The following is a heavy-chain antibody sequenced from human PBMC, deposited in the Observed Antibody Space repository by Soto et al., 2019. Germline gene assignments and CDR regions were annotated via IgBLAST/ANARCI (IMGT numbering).Heavy chain of an antibody. CDR3: AGDRKRWLRYGFDP. J-gene: IGHJ5*02. CDR2: IYYSGST. V-gene: IGHV4-59*01. CDR1: GSSISSYY. D-gene: IGHD5-12*01. Sequence: SETLSLTCTVSGSSISSYYWSWIRQPPGKGLEWIGYIYYSGSTNYNPSLKSRVTISVFTSNNQFSLKLSSVTAVDSAVYYCAGDRKRWLRYGFDPWGQGTLVTVS.